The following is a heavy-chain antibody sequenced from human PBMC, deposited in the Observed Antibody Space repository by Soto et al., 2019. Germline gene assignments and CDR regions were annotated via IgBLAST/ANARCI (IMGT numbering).Heavy chain of an antibody. Sequence: EVQLVESGGGLVQPGGSLRLSCAASGFTFSNYAMRWVRQAPGKGLEWVSAITGSGASTYYADSVKGRFTISRDNSKNTLYLQMNSLRAEDTAVYYCSKEYCASTSCNFDHWGQGTLVTVSS. D-gene: IGHD2-2*01. CDR2: ITGSGAST. J-gene: IGHJ4*02. V-gene: IGHV3-23*04. CDR3: SKEYCASTSCNFDH. CDR1: GFTFSNYA.